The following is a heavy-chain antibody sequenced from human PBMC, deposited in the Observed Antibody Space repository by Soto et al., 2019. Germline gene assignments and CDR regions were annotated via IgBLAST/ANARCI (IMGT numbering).Heavy chain of an antibody. J-gene: IGHJ4*02. D-gene: IGHD4-17*01. CDR2: LSYDGTNK. CDR3: AKSVTTVAPLGYDS. V-gene: IGHV3-30*18. Sequence: GGSLRLSCVASGFTFRTYAMHWVRQAPGKGLEWVAVLSYDGTNKYYADSVKGRFTISRDNSKNTLYLQMSSLRAEDTAVYYCAKSVTTVAPLGYDSWGQGILVTV. CDR1: GFTFRTYA.